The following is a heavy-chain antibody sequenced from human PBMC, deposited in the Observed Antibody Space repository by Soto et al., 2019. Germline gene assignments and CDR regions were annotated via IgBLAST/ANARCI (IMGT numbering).Heavy chain of an antibody. CDR1: GGTFSSYA. D-gene: IGHD2-2*02. Sequence: GASVKVSCKASGGTFSSYAISWVRQAPGQGLEWMGGIIPIFGTANYAQKFQGRVTITADKSTSTAYMELSSLRSEDTAVYYCARKVSGIVVPAAIDWFDPWGQGTLVTVSS. V-gene: IGHV1-69*06. CDR3: ARKVSGIVVPAAIDWFDP. J-gene: IGHJ5*02. CDR2: IIPIFGTA.